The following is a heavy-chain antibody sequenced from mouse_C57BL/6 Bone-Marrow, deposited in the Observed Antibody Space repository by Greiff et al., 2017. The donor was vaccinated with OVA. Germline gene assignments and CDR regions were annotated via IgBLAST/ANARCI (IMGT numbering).Heavy chain of an antibody. Sequence: VQLKESGPELVKPGASVKIPCKASGYTFTDYNMDWVKQSHGKSLEWIGDINPNNGGTIYNQKFKGKATLTVDKSSSTAYMELRSLTSEDTAVYYCARVVTTSHYYAMDYWGQGTSVTVSS. D-gene: IGHD2-3*01. V-gene: IGHV1-18*01. CDR1: GYTFTDYN. CDR2: INPNNGGT. J-gene: IGHJ4*01. CDR3: ARVVTTSHYYAMDY.